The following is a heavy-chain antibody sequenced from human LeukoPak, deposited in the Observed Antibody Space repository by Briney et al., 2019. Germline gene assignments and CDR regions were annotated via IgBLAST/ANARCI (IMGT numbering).Heavy chain of an antibody. J-gene: IGHJ4*02. CDR1: GFTFSSYW. V-gene: IGHV3-74*01. CDR2: INSDGSST. Sequence: GGSLRLSCAASGFTFSSYWMHWVRQAPGKGLVWVSRINSDGSSTSYADSVKGRFTISRDNAKNTLYLQMNSLRAEDTAVYYCASGYSYGCFDYWGQGTLVTVSS. D-gene: IGHD5-18*01. CDR3: ASGYSYGCFDY.